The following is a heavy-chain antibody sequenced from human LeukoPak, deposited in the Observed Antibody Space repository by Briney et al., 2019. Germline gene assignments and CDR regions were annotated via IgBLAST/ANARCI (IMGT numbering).Heavy chain of an antibody. Sequence: SETLSLTCAVYGGSFSGYYWSWIRQPPGKGLEWIGEINHSGSTNYNPSLKSRVTISVDTSKNQFSLKLSSVTAADTAVYYCARDDYGDCVWHYWGRGTLVTVSS. D-gene: IGHD4-17*01. CDR2: INHSGST. J-gene: IGHJ4*02. CDR3: ARDDYGDCVWHY. V-gene: IGHV4-34*01. CDR1: GGSFSGYY.